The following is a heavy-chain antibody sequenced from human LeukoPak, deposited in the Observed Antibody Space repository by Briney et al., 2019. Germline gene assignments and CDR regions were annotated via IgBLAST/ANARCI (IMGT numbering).Heavy chain of an antibody. Sequence: SETLSLTCTVSGGSISSSSYSWGWIRQPPGKGLEWIGSIYYSGSTYYNPSLKSRVTISVDTSKNQFSLKVSSVTAADTAEYYCARTGYCSSTSCYFRGTYYFDYWGQGTLVTVSS. CDR1: GGSISSSSYS. CDR3: ARTGYCSSTSCYFRGTYYFDY. D-gene: IGHD2-2*01. J-gene: IGHJ4*02. CDR2: IYYSGST. V-gene: IGHV4-39*01.